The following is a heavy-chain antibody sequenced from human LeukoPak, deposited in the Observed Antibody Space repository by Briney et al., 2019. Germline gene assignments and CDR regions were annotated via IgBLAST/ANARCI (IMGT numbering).Heavy chain of an antibody. V-gene: IGHV1-69*01. Sequence: SAKVSCKASGGTFSSYAISWVRQAPGQGLEWMGGIIPIFGTANYAQKFQGRVTITADESTSTAYMELSSLRSEDTAVYYCAREGIAAAPSRLDWGQGTLVTVSS. D-gene: IGHD6-13*01. J-gene: IGHJ4*02. CDR2: IIPIFGTA. CDR1: GGTFSSYA. CDR3: AREGIAAAPSRLD.